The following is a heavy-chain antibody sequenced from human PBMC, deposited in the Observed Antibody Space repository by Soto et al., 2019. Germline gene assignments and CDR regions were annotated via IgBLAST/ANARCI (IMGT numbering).Heavy chain of an antibody. J-gene: IGHJ4*02. Sequence: QVQLVQSGAEVKKPGSSVKVSCKASGGTFSSYTISWVRQAPGQGLEWMGRIIPILGIANYAQKFQGRVTITADKSTSTAYMELSSLRSEDTAVYYCAGLEYYYDSSGWADYWGQGTLVTVSS. V-gene: IGHV1-69*02. D-gene: IGHD3-22*01. CDR2: IIPILGIA. CDR1: GGTFSSYT. CDR3: AGLEYYYDSSGWADY.